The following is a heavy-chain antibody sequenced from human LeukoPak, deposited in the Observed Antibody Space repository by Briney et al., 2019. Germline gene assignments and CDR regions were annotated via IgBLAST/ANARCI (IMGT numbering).Heavy chain of an antibody. CDR2: IKQDGSEK. CDR3: ARSPPLWNGHAFDI. J-gene: IGHJ3*02. V-gene: IGHV3-7*01. D-gene: IGHD1-1*01. CDR1: GFTFSSYW. Sequence: GGSLRLSCAASGFTFSSYWMSWVRQAPGKGLEWVANIKQDGSEKYYVDSVKGRFTISRDNAKNSLYLQMNSLRVEDTAVYYCARSPPLWNGHAFDIWGQGTMVTVSP.